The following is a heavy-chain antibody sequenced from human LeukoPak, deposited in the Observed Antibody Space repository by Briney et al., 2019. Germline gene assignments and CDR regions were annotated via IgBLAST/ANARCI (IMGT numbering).Heavy chain of an antibody. CDR3: AKDRIRGVINNWFDP. CDR2: ISWNSGSI. CDR1: GFTFDDYA. D-gene: IGHD3-10*01. V-gene: IGHV3-9*01. J-gene: IGHJ5*02. Sequence: PGGSLRLSCAASGFTFDDYAMHWVRQAPGKGLEWVSGISWNSGSIGYADSVKGRFTISRDNAKNSLYLQMNSLRAEDTALYYCAKDRIRGVINNWFDPWGQGTLVTVSS.